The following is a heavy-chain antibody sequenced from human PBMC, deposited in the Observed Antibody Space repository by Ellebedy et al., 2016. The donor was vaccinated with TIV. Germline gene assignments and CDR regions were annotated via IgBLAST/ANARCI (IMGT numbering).Heavy chain of an antibody. CDR3: AKESGFGSEGLDS. J-gene: IGHJ4*02. CDR2: ITWDGSDT. V-gene: IGHV3-43*01. D-gene: IGHD3-10*01. CDR1: GFSFDAYT. Sequence: GGSLRLXXTASGFSFDAYTMHWVRHVPGKGLEWVSLITWDGSDTFYADSVRGRFTISRDNIKNSLYLQMDNLKTEDAALYYCAKESGFGSEGLDSWGRGSLVTVSS.